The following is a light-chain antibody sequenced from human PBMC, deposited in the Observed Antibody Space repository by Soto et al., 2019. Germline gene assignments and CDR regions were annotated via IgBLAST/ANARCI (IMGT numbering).Light chain of an antibody. CDR1: QSLRTNY. Sequence: DIVLTQSPGTLSLSPGERATLSCRASQSLRTNYLAWYQQKPGQAPRLLIYATSTRASGIPARFTGSGSGTDFTLTISSLGPEGFAVYYCQQYDSSSYTFGQGTKLEIK. J-gene: IGKJ2*01. V-gene: IGKV3-20*01. CDR2: ATS. CDR3: QQYDSSSYT.